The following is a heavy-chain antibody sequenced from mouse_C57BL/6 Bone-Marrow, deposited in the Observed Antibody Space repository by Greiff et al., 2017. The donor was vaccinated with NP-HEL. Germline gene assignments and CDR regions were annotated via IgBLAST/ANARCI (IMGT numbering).Heavy chain of an antibody. CDR2: IRYDGST. V-gene: IGHV3-6*01. Sequence: EVQLQESGPGLVKPSQSLSLTCSVTGYSITSGYYWNWIRQFPGNKLEWMGYIRYDGSTNYNPSLRNRITITRDTSKTQLILKLNSVTTEDTATYYCSKEDYGNCYSFYCDFCVWGTVATVTVSS. CDR1: GYSITSGYY. J-gene: IGHJ1*03. D-gene: IGHD1-1*01. CDR3: SKEDYGNCYSFYCDFCV.